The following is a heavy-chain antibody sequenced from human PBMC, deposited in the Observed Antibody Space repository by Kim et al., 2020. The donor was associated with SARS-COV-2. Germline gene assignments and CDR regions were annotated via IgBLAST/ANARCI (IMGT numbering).Heavy chain of an antibody. D-gene: IGHD3-10*01. J-gene: IGHJ4*02. CDR1: GGTFSSYA. V-gene: IGHV1-69*04. Sequence: SVKVSCKASGGTFSSYAISWVRQAPGQGLEWMGRIIPILGIANYAQKFQGRVTITADKSTSTAYMELSSLRSEDTAVYYCARGYYYGSGSYYNPFDYWGQGTLVTVSS. CDR2: IIPILGIA. CDR3: ARGYYYGSGSYYNPFDY.